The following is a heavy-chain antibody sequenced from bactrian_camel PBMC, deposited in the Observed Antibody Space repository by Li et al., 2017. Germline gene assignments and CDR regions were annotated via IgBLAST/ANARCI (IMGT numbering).Heavy chain of an antibody. D-gene: IGHD6*01. V-gene: IGHV3S53*01. CDR3: AADVRNAGTCGLGAGRPYEH. Sequence: HVQLVESGGGSVQVGGSLRLSCVASVDTIGRYCMGWFRQVPGEQREGVACIDVYGSTRFLDAVKGRFTIPKDNAKNTLYLQMNSLKPEDTATYYCAADVRNAGTCGLGAGRPYEHWGQGTQVTVS. CDR1: VDTIGRYC. J-gene: IGHJ4*01. CDR2: IDVYGST.